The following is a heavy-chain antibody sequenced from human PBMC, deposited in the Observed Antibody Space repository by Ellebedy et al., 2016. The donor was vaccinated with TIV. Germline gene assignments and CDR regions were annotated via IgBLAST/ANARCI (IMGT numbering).Heavy chain of an antibody. CDR1: GYTFTSYY. CDR2: IIPSGGDT. D-gene: IGHD2-15*01. V-gene: IGHV1-46*01. CDR3: ARRGVCSGSSCYYDY. Sequence: ASSVKVSCKASGYTFTSYYMHWVRQAPGQGLEWMGIIIPSGGDTSAAQKFQGRITITRDTSTSTFYMELSSLRGEETDVYYCARRGVCSGSSCYYDYWGQGTLVTVSS. J-gene: IGHJ4*02.